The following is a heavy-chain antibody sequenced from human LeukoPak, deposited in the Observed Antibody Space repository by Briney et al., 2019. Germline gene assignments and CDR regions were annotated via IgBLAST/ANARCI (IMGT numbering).Heavy chain of an antibody. J-gene: IGHJ5*02. CDR2: ISGSGGST. CDR1: GFTLSDYF. V-gene: IGHV3-23*01. CDR3: AKDPRGVRINWFDP. Sequence: PGGSLRLSCAASGFTLSDYFMSWIRQAPGKGLEWVSAISGSGGSTYYADSVKGRFTISRDNSKNTLYLQMNSLRAEDTAVYYCAKDPRGVRINWFDPWGQGTLVTVSS. D-gene: IGHD3-10*01.